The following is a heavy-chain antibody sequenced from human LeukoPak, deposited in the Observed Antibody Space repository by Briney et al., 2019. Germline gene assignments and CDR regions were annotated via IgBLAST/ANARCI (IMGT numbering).Heavy chain of an antibody. J-gene: IGHJ4*02. D-gene: IGHD6-13*01. Sequence: GGSLRLSCAASGFTFSRYSMNWVRQAPGKGLEWVSSISSGSSYIYYADSVKGRFTISRDNAKNSLYLQMNSLRAEDTAVYYCAKDGYSSSWYPRHFDYWGQGTLVTVSS. CDR3: AKDGYSSSWYPRHFDY. CDR1: GFTFSRYS. CDR2: ISSGSSYI. V-gene: IGHV3-21*01.